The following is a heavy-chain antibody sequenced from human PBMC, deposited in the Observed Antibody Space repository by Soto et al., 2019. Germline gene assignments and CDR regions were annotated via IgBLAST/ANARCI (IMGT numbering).Heavy chain of an antibody. CDR3: AKIPITIFGVVIIPYYYYMDV. CDR2: ISGSGGST. J-gene: IGHJ6*03. D-gene: IGHD3-3*01. Sequence: EVQLLESGGGLVQPGGSLRLSCAASGFTFSSYAMSWVRQAPGKGLEWVSAISGSGGSTYYADSVKGRFTISRDNSKYPLYLQMNSLRAEDTAVYYCAKIPITIFGVVIIPYYYYMDVWGKGTAVTVSS. CDR1: GFTFSSYA. V-gene: IGHV3-23*01.